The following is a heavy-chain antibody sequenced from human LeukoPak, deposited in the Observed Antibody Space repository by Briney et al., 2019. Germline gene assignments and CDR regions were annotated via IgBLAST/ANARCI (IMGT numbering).Heavy chain of an antibody. J-gene: IGHJ4*02. D-gene: IGHD2-21*01. CDR1: GGSISSGSYY. V-gene: IGHV4-61*02. Sequence: SETLSLTCTVSGGSISSGSYYWSWIRQPAGKGLEWIGRIYTSGSTNYNPSLKSRVTISVDTSKNQFSLKLSSVTAADTAVYYCAVTPLPCGGDCYIIADYWGQGTLVTVSS. CDR3: AVTPLPCGGDCYIIADY. CDR2: IYTSGST.